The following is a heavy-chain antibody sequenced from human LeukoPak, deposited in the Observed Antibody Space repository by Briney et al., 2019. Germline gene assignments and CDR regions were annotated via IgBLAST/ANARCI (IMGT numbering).Heavy chain of an antibody. CDR1: GGSISGYY. V-gene: IGHV4-59*12. J-gene: IGHJ4*02. CDR2: IYYSGST. Sequence: SETLSLTCTVSGGSISGYYWSWIRQPPGKGLECIGYIYYSGSTNYNPSLKSRVTMSVDTSKNQFSLKLTSVTAADTAVYYCARALNPLPGTYYFDYWGQGTLVTVSS. D-gene: IGHD2-15*01. CDR3: ARALNPLPGTYYFDY.